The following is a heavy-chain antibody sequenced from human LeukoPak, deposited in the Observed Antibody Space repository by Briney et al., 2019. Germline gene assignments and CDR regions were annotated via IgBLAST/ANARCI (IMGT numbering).Heavy chain of an antibody. J-gene: IGHJ4*02. CDR2: FDPEDGET. CDR3: ATPGISSYYFDY. CDR1: GYTLTELS. V-gene: IGHV1-24*01. D-gene: IGHD2-2*01. Sequence: GASVKVSCKVSGYTLTELSMHWVRQAPGKGLEWMGGFDPEDGETIYAQKFQGRVTMTEDTSTDTAYMELSSLRSEDTAVYYCATPGISSYYFDYWGQGTLVTVSS.